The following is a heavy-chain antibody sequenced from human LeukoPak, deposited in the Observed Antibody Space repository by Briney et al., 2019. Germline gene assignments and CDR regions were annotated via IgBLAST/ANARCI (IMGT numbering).Heavy chain of an antibody. J-gene: IGHJ4*02. CDR2: IYSGGNT. Sequence: GGSLRLSCAASGFTVSDNYMSWVRQAPGKGLEWVSIIYSGGNTFYADSVKGRFTISRDNSQNTVYLQMNSMRAEDTAVYYCASALAAASHTSFDHWGQGTLVTVSS. D-gene: IGHD6-13*01. V-gene: IGHV3-66*01. CDR3: ASALAAASHTSFDH. CDR1: GFTVSDNY.